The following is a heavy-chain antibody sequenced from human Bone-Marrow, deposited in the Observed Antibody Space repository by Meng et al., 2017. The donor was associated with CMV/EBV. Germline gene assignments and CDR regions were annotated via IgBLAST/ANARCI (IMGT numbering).Heavy chain of an antibody. J-gene: IGHJ6*02. CDR1: GFSVSYTY. CDR2: INLLNDI. V-gene: IGHV3-53*01. CDR3: VRAVKGMDV. Sequence: GESLKISCAASGFSVSYTYMSWVRQPPGTGLEWVSVINLLNDIYYADSVKGRFTISRDFSKNTVYLQMNSLRAEDTAVYYCVRAVKGMDVWGRGTTVTVSS.